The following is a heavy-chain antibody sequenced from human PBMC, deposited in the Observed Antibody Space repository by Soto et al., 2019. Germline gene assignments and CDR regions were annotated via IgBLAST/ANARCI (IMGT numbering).Heavy chain of an antibody. CDR1: GGTFISYP. J-gene: IGHJ5*02. CDR2: IIPIAAIA. V-gene: IGHV1-69*04. Sequence: ASVTVSCKASGGTFISYPINWVRQAPGQGLEWMGRIIPIAAIANYTQKFQGRVTITVDKSSTTAHMELSSLRSDDTAVYYCARGSTIVRGAPSWFDPWGQGTLVTVSS. D-gene: IGHD3-10*01. CDR3: ARGSTIVRGAPSWFDP.